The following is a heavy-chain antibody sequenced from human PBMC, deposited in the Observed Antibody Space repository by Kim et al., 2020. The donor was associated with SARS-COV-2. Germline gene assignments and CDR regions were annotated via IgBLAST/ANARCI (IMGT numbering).Heavy chain of an antibody. CDR3: ARLTWNSRDATKKPSFDY. V-gene: IGHV1-2*06. CDR2: INPNSGGT. CDR1: GYTFTGYY. Sequence: ASVKVSCKASGYTFTGYYMHWVRQAPGQGLEWMGRINPNSGGTNYAQKFQGRVTMTRDTSISTAYMELSRLRSDDTAVYYCARLTWNSRDATKKPSFDYWGQGTLVTVSS. D-gene: IGHD1-7*01. J-gene: IGHJ4*02.